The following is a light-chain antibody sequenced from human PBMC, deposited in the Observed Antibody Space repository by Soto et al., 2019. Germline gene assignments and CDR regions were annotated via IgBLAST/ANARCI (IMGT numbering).Light chain of an antibody. Sequence: DIQMTQSPSTLSASVGDRVTITCRASQSISSWLAWHQQKPGKAPRLLIYKASNLESGVPSRFSGSGSGTEFTLTITSLQPDDSETYYCQQYNDNWTFGQGTKVEIK. CDR3: QQYNDNWT. J-gene: IGKJ1*01. V-gene: IGKV1-5*03. CDR2: KAS. CDR1: QSISSW.